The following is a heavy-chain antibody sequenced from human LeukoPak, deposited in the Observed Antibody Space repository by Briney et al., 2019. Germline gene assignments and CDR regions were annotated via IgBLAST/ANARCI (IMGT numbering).Heavy chain of an antibody. J-gene: IGHJ4*02. Sequence: PGGSLRLSCAVSGFTFSSYWMSWVRQAPGKGLEWVANIKQDGSEKYYVDSVKGRFTISRDNAKNSLYLQMNSLRAEDTALYYCARNVGSGYYYYFDYWGQGTLVTVSS. CDR1: GFTFSSYW. CDR3: ARNVGSGYYYYFDY. V-gene: IGHV3-7*03. CDR2: IKQDGSEK. D-gene: IGHD3-22*01.